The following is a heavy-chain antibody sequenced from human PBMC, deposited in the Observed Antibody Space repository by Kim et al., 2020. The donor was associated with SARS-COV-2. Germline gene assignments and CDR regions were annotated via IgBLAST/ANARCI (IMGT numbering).Heavy chain of an antibody. Sequence: GGSLRLSCAASGFTFSSYGMHWVRQAPGKGLEWVAVISYDGSNKYYADSVKGRFIISRDNSKNTLYLQMNSLRAEDTAVYYCAKDRLFSAVAGLGNYGMDVWGQGTTVTVSS. CDR2: ISYDGSNK. CDR3: AKDRLFSAVAGLGNYGMDV. D-gene: IGHD6-19*01. CDR1: GFTFSSYG. J-gene: IGHJ6*02. V-gene: IGHV3-30*18.